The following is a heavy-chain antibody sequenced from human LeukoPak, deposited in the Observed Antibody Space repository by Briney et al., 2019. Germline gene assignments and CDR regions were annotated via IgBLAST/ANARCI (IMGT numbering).Heavy chain of an antibody. J-gene: IGHJ5*02. D-gene: IGHD6-13*01. V-gene: IGHV3-7*01. CDR3: VRGPLIGAAGMA. CDR2: IKEDGSEK. CDR1: GFTFSSYW. Sequence: PGRSLRLSCAASGFTFSSYWMSWVRQAPGKGLEWVANIKEDGSEKYYVDSVKGRFTMSRDNAKKSLYLQMDSLRGDDTAVYYCVRGPLIGAAGMAWGQGTLVTVSS.